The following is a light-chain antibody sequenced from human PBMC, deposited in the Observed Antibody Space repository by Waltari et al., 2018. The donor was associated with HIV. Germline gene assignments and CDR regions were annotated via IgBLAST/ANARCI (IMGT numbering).Light chain of an antibody. CDR2: HDS. CDR1: NIGSKS. V-gene: IGLV3-21*02. J-gene: IGLJ3*02. CDR3: QVWDSSSHHWV. Sequence: SYVLTRPPSVSVAPGQTARITCGGNNIGSKSVHWYRQKPGQAPVVVVYHDSGRPSGIPERFSGSNSGNTATLTLSRVEAGDEADYYCQVWDSSSHHWVFGGGTKLTVL.